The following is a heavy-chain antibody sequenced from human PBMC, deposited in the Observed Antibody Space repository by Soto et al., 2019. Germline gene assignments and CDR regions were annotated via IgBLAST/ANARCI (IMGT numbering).Heavy chain of an antibody. V-gene: IGHV3-30*18. CDR1: GFTFSSYG. D-gene: IGHD3-10*01. CDR3: AKGSSGSGSYYNYYFDY. Sequence: QVQLVESGGGVVQPGRSLRLSCAAPGFTFSSYGMHWVRQAPGKGLEWVAVISYDGSNKYYADSVKGRFTISRDNSKNTLYLQMNSLRAEDTAVYYCAKGSSGSGSYYNYYFDYWGQGTLVTVSS. CDR2: ISYDGSNK. J-gene: IGHJ4*02.